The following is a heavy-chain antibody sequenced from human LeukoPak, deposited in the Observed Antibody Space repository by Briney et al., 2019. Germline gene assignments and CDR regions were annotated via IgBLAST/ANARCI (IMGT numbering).Heavy chain of an antibody. D-gene: IGHD6-13*01. CDR1: GCSFSSYA. CDR2: IDSGQGGTT. Sequence: GGSLSLSCAASGCSFSSYAMSWVRLAPGKVLEWVSVIDSGQGGTTYYAISVNGRISIPKDNSKNTMYLQMNSLRAEDTAIYYCVKDRPWGWYPIDYWGQGGLASVSS. V-gene: IGHV3-23*01. CDR3: VKDRPWGWYPIDY. J-gene: IGHJ4*02.